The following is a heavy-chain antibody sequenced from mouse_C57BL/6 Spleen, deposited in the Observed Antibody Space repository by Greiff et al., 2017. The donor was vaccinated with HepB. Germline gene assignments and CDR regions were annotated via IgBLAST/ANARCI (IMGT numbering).Heavy chain of an antibody. CDR1: GFTFNTYA. CDR3: VREGDYLYYFDY. J-gene: IGHJ2*01. CDR2: IRSKSSNYAT. Sequence: DVHLVESGGGLVQPKGSLKLSCAASGFTFNTYAMHWVRQAPGKGLEWVARIRSKSSNYATYYADSVKDRFTISRDDSQSMLYLQMNNLKTEDTAMYYCVREGDYLYYFDYWGQGTTLTVSS. V-gene: IGHV10-3*01. D-gene: IGHD2-4*01.